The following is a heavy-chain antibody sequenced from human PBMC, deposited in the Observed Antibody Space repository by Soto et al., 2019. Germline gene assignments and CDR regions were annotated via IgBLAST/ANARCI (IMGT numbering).Heavy chain of an antibody. D-gene: IGHD6-13*01. Sequence: QLQLQESGPGLVKPSETLSLTCTVSGGSISSSSYYWGWIRQPPGKGLEWIGSIYYSGSTYYNPSLKRRVTISVDTSKNQFSLKLSSVTAADTAVYYCASYIAAAGGYFDYWGQGTLVTVSS. J-gene: IGHJ4*02. CDR3: ASYIAAAGGYFDY. V-gene: IGHV4-39*01. CDR2: IYYSGST. CDR1: GGSISSSSYY.